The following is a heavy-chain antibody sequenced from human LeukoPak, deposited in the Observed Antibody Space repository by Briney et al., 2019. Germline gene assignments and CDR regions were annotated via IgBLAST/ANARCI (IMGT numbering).Heavy chain of an antibody. CDR3: ARDRWYYYDSSGYWALNAFDI. CDR2: IYHSGST. J-gene: IGHJ3*02. Sequence: PSETLSLTCAVSGYSISSGYYWGWIRQPPGKGLEWIGSIYHSGSTYYNPSLKSRVTISVDTSKNQFSLKLSSVTAADTAVYYCARDRWYYYDSSGYWALNAFDIWGQGTMVTVSS. CDR1: GYSISSGYY. V-gene: IGHV4-38-2*02. D-gene: IGHD3-22*01.